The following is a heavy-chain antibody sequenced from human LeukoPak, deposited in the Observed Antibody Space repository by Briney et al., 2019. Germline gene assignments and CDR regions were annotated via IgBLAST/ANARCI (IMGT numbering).Heavy chain of an antibody. J-gene: IGHJ6*02. D-gene: IGHD3-3*01. CDR1: GYTFTSYD. CDR2: MNPNSGNT. Sequence: ASVKVSCKASGYTFTSYDINWVRQATGHGLEWMGWMNPNSGNTGYAQKFQGRVTMTRNTSISTAYMELSSLRSEDTAVYYCARGQYYDFWSGYSNYGMDVWGQGTTVTVSS. V-gene: IGHV1-8*01. CDR3: ARGQYYDFWSGYSNYGMDV.